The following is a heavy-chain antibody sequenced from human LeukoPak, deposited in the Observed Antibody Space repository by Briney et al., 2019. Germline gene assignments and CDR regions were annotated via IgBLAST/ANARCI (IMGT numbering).Heavy chain of an antibody. CDR1: GFTFSSYG. CDR2: ISYDGSNK. J-gene: IGHJ4*02. D-gene: IGHD6-13*01. Sequence: GGSLRLSCAASGFTFSSYGMHWVRQAPGKGLEWVAVISYDGSNKYYTDSVKGRFTISRDNSKNTLFLQMNSLRIEDTAVYYCATGYSSSWDYYFDYWGQGTLVTVSS. CDR3: ATGYSSSWDYYFDY. V-gene: IGHV3-30*03.